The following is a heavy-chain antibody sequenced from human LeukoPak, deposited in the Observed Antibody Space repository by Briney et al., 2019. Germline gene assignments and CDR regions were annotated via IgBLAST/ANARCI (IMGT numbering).Heavy chain of an antibody. D-gene: IGHD5-24*01. CDR2: IYYSGST. Sequence: KASETLSLTCTVSGGSISSSSYYWGWIRQPPGKGLEWIGSIYYSGSTYYNPSLKSRVTISVDTSKNQFSLKLSSVTAADTAVYYCATEGGDGYNYRFDYWGQGTLVTVSS. CDR3: ATEGGDGYNYRFDY. V-gene: IGHV4-39*07. J-gene: IGHJ4*02. CDR1: GGSISSSSYY.